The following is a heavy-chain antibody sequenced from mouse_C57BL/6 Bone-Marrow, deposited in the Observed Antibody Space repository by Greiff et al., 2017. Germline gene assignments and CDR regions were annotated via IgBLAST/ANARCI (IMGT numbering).Heavy chain of an antibody. Sequence: LQESGAELVKPGASVKMSCKASGYTFTTYPIEWMKQNHGKSLEWIGNFHPYNDDTKYNEKFKGKATLTVEKSSSTVYLELSRLTSDDSSVYYSARGGNYGGYDFDYWGQGTTLTVSS. CDR3: ARGGNYGGYDFDY. CDR1: GYTFTTYP. V-gene: IGHV1-47*01. D-gene: IGHD2-1*01. J-gene: IGHJ2*01. CDR2: FHPYNDDT.